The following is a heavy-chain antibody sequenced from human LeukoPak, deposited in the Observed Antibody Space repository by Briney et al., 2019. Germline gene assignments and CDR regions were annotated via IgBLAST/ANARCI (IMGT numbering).Heavy chain of an antibody. D-gene: IGHD3-16*01. CDR3: ARDESLWEIRH. CDR2: INDNGGTT. CDR1: RFTFSTYG. J-gene: IGHJ4*02. Sequence: GGSLRLSCAASRFTFSTYGMHWVRHVPGKGLVWVSRINDNGGTTTYADSVKGRFTISRDNAKNSVYLQMSGLRAEDTAVYYCARDESLWEIRHWGQGTLVTVSS. V-gene: IGHV3-74*01.